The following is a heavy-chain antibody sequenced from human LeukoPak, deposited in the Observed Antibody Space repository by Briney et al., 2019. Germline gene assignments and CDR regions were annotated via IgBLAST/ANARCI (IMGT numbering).Heavy chain of an antibody. CDR3: VRGGESTWS. Sequence: PGGSLRLSCVASGFTFTNNAMHWVRQAPGKGLEWLAIISYDGSDKFYADSVKGRFTISRDDAKNTLYLQMNSLRAEDTAVYYCVRGGESTWSWGQGTLVTVSS. V-gene: IGHV3-30-3*01. D-gene: IGHD2-15*01. CDR2: ISYDGSDK. J-gene: IGHJ5*02. CDR1: GFTFTNNA.